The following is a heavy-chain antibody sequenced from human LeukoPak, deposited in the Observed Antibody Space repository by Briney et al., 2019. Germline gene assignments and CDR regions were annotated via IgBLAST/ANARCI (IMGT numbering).Heavy chain of an antibody. CDR3: ARESPGITIFGVLS. V-gene: IGHV3-7*01. J-gene: IGHJ4*02. Sequence: PGGSLRLSCAASGFTFSSYWMSWVRQAPGKGLEWVANMKQDGSEKYYVDSLKGRFTISRDNAKNSLYLQMNSLRAEDTAVYYCARESPGITIFGVLSWGQGTLVTVSS. D-gene: IGHD3-3*01. CDR2: MKQDGSEK. CDR1: GFTFSSYW.